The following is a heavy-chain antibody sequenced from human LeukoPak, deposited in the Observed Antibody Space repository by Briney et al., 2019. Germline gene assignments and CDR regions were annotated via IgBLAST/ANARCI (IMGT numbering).Heavy chain of an antibody. CDR2: ISGSGGST. J-gene: IGHJ4*02. CDR1: GFTFSSYW. CDR3: AKGTKPGPRGYFDY. Sequence: GGSLRLSCAASGFTFSSYWMSWVRQAPGKGLEWVSAISGSGGSTYYADSVKGRFTISRDNSKNTLYLQMNSLRAEDTAVYYCAKGTKPGPRGYFDYWGQGTLVTVSS. V-gene: IGHV3-23*01. D-gene: IGHD2-8*01.